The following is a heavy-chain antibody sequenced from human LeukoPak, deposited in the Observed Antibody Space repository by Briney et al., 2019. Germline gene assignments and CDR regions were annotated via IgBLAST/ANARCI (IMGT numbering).Heavy chain of an antibody. CDR3: TRAPYSSSWYSDC. CDR1: GFTGSTNY. D-gene: IGHD6-13*01. Sequence: GGSLRLSCAASGFTGSTNYMSWVRQAPGKGLERVSVIYSGGTTYYADSVTGRFTISRDNSKNTLYLQMSSLRAEDTAVYYCTRAPYSSSWYSDCWGQGTLVTVSS. CDR2: IYSGGTT. V-gene: IGHV3-66*01. J-gene: IGHJ4*02.